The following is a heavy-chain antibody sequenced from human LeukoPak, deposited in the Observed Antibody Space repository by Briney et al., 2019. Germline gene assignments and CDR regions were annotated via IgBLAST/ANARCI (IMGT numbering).Heavy chain of an antibody. D-gene: IGHD1-1*01. V-gene: IGHV4-38-2*02. J-gene: IGHJ4*02. CDR3: AREGPTSFSDY. CDR1: GYSISSGYY. Sequence: SETLSLTCTVSGYSISSGYYWCWIRQPPGKGLEWIGSIYHSGSTYYNPSLKSRVTISVDTYKNQFSLKLSSVTAADTAVYYCAREGPTSFSDYWGQGTLVTVSS. CDR2: IYHSGST.